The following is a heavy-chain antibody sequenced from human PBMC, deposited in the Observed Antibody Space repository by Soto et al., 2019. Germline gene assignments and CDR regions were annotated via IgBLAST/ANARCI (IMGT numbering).Heavy chain of an antibody. Sequence: QVQLVQSGAEVRKPGASVKVSCKASGYTFTTYGISWVRQAPGQGLEWMGWISPYNGNTNYAQKLQGRVTMTTDTSTSTAYMELRSLRSDDTAVYYCARSGSYYADVNHGAFDIWGQGTMVTVSS. CDR1: GYTFTTYG. CDR2: ISPYNGNT. J-gene: IGHJ3*02. CDR3: ARSGSYYADVNHGAFDI. V-gene: IGHV1-18*01. D-gene: IGHD1-26*01.